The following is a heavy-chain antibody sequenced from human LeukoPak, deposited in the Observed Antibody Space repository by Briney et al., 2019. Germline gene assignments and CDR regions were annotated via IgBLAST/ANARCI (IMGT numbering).Heavy chain of an antibody. V-gene: IGHV3-30-3*01. CDR2: ISYDGSNK. Sequence: AGGSLRLSCAASGFTFSSYAMHWVRQAPGKGLEWVAVISYDGSNKYYADSVKGRFTISRDNSKNTLYLQMNSLRAEDTAVYYCARHREYYYYYMDVWGKGTTVSVSS. D-gene: IGHD3-16*02. CDR1: GFTFSSYA. J-gene: IGHJ6*03. CDR3: ARHREYYYYYMDV.